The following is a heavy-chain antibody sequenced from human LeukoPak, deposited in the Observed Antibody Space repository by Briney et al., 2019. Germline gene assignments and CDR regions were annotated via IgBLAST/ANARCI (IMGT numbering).Heavy chain of an antibody. V-gene: IGHV3-20*04. CDR1: GFAFDEHG. Sequence: GGSLRLSCTASGFAFDEHGMSWVRQVPGKGLEGVSGINWSGGSAGYADPLRGRFTISRDNAKNSLYLQMDSLRAEDTALYYCVRAPITSPFYFDYWGQGTLVTVSS. D-gene: IGHD2-2*01. J-gene: IGHJ4*02. CDR3: VRAPITSPFYFDY. CDR2: INWSGGSA.